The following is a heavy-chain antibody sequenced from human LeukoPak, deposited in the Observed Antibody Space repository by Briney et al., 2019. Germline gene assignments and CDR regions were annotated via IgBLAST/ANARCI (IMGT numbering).Heavy chain of an antibody. CDR3: ARDGSTRFDP. J-gene: IGHJ5*02. D-gene: IGHD2-2*01. CDR1: GGSISSYY. CDR2: IYYSGST. Sequence: SETLSLTCTVSGGSISSYYWSWIRQPPGKGLEWIGYIYYSGSTNYNPSLKSRVTISVDTSKNQFSLKLSSVTAADTAVYYCARDGSTRFDPWGQGTLVTVSS. V-gene: IGHV4-59*01.